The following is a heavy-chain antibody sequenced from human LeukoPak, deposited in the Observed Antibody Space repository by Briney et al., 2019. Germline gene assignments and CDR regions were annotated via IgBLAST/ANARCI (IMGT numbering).Heavy chain of an antibody. V-gene: IGHV3-23*01. CDR1: GFTFSSYA. CDR3: AKQYCSSTSCRGGGDY. CDR2: STSSGGST. J-gene: IGHJ4*02. D-gene: IGHD2-2*01. Sequence: AGECLRLSCAASGFTFSSYAMSWVRQAPGKGPEWVSASTSSGGSTYYADSVKGLCTISRDNSKNTLYLQMNSLRAEDTALYYCAKQYCSSTSCRGGGDYWGQGTLVTVSS.